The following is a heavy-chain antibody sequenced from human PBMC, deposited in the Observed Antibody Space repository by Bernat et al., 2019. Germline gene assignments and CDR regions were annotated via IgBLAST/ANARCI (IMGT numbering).Heavy chain of an antibody. CDR2: INHSGST. V-gene: IGHV4-34*01. D-gene: IGHD6-13*01. CDR1: GGSFSGYY. Sequence: QVQLQQWGAGLLKPSETLSLTCAVYGGSFSGYYWSWIRQPPGKGLEWIGEINHSGSTNYNPSLKSRVTISVDTSKNQFSLKLSSVTAADTAVYYCARGVGSSWYSPWGPGTLVTVSS. CDR3: ARGVGSSWYSP. J-gene: IGHJ4*02.